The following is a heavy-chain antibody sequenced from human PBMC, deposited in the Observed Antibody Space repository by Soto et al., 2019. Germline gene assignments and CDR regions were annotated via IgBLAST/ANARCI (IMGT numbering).Heavy chain of an antibody. D-gene: IGHD3-10*01. CDR1: GFTFSSYW. CDR3: ARDLSGGGGTVGWFGELFHSYYYYYMDV. J-gene: IGHJ6*03. V-gene: IGHV3-7*01. Sequence: GGSLRLSCAASGFTFSSYWMSWVRQAPGKGLEWVANIKQDGSEKYYVDSVKGRFTISRDNAKNSLYLQMNSLRAEDTAVYYCARDLSGGGGTVGWFGELFHSYYYYYMDVWGKGTTVTVSS. CDR2: IKQDGSEK.